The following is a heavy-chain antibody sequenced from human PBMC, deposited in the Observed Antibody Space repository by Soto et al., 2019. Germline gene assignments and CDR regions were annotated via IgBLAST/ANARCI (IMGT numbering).Heavy chain of an antibody. V-gene: IGHV1-69*08. CDR2: IIPILGIA. D-gene: IGHD1-1*01. CDR1: GGTFSSYT. CDR3: ARDGTGTTTDAFDI. Sequence: QVQLVQSGAEVKKPGSSVKVSCKASGGTFSSYTISWVRQAPGQGLEWMGRIIPILGIANYAQKFQGRVTITADKSTSTAYMELSSMRSEDTAVYYCARDGTGTTTDAFDIWGQGTMVTVSS. J-gene: IGHJ3*02.